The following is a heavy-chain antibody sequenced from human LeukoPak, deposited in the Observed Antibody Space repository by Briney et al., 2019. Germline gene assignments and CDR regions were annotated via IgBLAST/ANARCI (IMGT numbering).Heavy chain of an antibody. D-gene: IGHD4-17*01. CDR1: GFTFSSYW. CDR3: ARDLTVHYYGMDV. Sequence: GGSLRLSCAASGFTFSSYWVSWVRQAPGKGLEWVANIRQDGSEKYYVDSVKGRFTISRDNAKNSLYLQMNSLRAEDTAVYYCARDLTVHYYGMDVWGQGTTVTVSS. J-gene: IGHJ6*02. V-gene: IGHV3-7*01. CDR2: IRQDGSEK.